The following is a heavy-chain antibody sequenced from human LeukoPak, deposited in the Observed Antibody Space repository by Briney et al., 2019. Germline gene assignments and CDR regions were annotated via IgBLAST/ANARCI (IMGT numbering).Heavy chain of an antibody. D-gene: IGHD1-1*01. CDR1: GFTFSSYG. CDR2: IWYDGSNK. Sequence: PGGSLRLSCAASGFTFSSYGMHWVRQAPGKGLEWVAVIWYDGSNKYYADSVKGRFTISRDNSKNTLYLQMSSLRSEDTAVYYCARGYNLRSSKPGYWGQGTLVTVSS. V-gene: IGHV3-33*01. CDR3: ARGYNLRSSKPGY. J-gene: IGHJ4*02.